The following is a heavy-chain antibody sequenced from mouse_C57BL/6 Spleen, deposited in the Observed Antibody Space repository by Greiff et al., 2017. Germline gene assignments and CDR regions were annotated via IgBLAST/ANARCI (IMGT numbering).Heavy chain of an antibody. CDR3: AQSYSNSFAY. CDR1: GFTFSDYG. V-gene: IGHV5-17*01. D-gene: IGHD2-5*01. Sequence: EVQRVESGGGLVKPGGSLKLSCAASGFTFSDYGMHWVRQAPEKGLEWVAYISSGSSTIYYADTVKGRFTISRDNAKNTLFLQMTSLRSEDTAMYYCAQSYSNSFAYWGQGTLVTVSA. J-gene: IGHJ3*01. CDR2: ISSGSSTI.